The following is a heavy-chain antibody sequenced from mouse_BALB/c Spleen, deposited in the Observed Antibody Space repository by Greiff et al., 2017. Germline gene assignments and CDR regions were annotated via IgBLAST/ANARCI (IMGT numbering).Heavy chain of an antibody. D-gene: IGHD3-2*02. J-gene: IGHJ1*01. CDR3: ARQGYANWYFDV. V-gene: IGHV5-12-1*01. CDR2: ISSGGGST. CDR1: GFAFSSYD. Sequence: DVKLVESGGGLVKPGGSLKLSCAASGFAFSSYDMSWVRQTPEKRLEWVAYISSGGGSTYYPDTVKGRFTISRDNAKNTLYLQMSSLKSEDTAMYYCARQGYANWYFDVWGAGTTVTVSS.